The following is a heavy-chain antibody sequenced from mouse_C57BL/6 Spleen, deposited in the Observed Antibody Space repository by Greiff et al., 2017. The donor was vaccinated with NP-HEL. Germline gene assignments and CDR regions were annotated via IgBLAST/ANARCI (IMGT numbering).Heavy chain of an antibody. CDR1: GYTFTDYY. D-gene: IGHD2-4*01. J-gene: IGHJ2*01. Sequence: EVQLQQSGPELVKPGASVKISCKASGYTFTDYYMNWVKQSHGKSLEWIGDINPNNGGTSYNQKFKGKATLTVDKSSSTAYMELRSLTSEDSAVYYCARGYDYPYYFDYWGLGTTLTVSS. V-gene: IGHV1-26*01. CDR2: INPNNGGT. CDR3: ARGYDYPYYFDY.